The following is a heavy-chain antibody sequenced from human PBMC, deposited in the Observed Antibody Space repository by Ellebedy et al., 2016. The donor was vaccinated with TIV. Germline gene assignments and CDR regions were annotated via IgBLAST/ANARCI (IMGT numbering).Heavy chain of an antibody. J-gene: IGHJ6*03. CDR2: IYYSGST. V-gene: IGHV4-59*13. CDR3: ARVGAARHHYYYYMDV. D-gene: IGHD6-6*01. CDR1: GGSISSYY. Sequence: SETLSLXXTVSGGSISSYYWSWIRQPPGKGLEWIGYIYYSGSTNYNPSLKSRVTISVDTSKNQFSLKLSSVTAADTAVYYCARVGAARHHYYYYMDVWGKGTTVTVSS.